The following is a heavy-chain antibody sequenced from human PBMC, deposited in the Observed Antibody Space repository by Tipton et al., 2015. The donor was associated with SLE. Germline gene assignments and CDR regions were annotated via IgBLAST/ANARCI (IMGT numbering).Heavy chain of an antibody. Sequence: QLVQSGGGVVQPGGSLKLSCAASGFTFSSYAMHWVRQAPGKGLEWVAVISYDGSNKYYADSVKGRFTISRDNSKNTLYLQMNSLRAEDTAVYYCARDRTGDLGWYFDLWGRGTLVTVSS. D-gene: IGHD7-27*01. V-gene: IGHV3-30-3*01. CDR1: GFTFSSYA. CDR2: ISYDGSNK. CDR3: ARDRTGDLGWYFDL. J-gene: IGHJ2*01.